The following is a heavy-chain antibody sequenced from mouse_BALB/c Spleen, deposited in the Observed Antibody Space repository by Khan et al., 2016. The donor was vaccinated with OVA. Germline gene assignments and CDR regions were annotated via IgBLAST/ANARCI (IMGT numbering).Heavy chain of an antibody. D-gene: IGHD1-1*02. CDR3: TRSGYGAFAY. CDR2: IDPSNGGT. CDR1: GYTFTSYY. J-gene: IGHJ3*01. V-gene: IGHV1S81*02. Sequence: QVQLQQSGAELVKPGASVRLSCKASGYTFTSYYLYWVKQRPGHGLEWIGDIDPSNGGTNFNENFKTKATLTVANSSSTAYMQRSSLTSEDSAVYYCTRSGYGAFAYWGQGTLVTVSA.